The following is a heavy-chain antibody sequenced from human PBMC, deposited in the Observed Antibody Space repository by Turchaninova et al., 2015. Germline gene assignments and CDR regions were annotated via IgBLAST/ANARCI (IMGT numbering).Heavy chain of an antibody. CDR3: AREDCSGGTCSYFDY. Sequence: QVQLQQWGAGRLKPSEALALTCAVYGESFKGYHWSWIRQPPGKGLEWIGEINYSGSTNYNPSLKSRATISVDTSRNQFSLKLMSVTAADTAVYYCAREDCSGGTCSYFDYWGQGTLVTVSS. CDR1: GESFKGYH. D-gene: IGHD2-15*01. V-gene: IGHV4-34*01. CDR2: INYSGST. J-gene: IGHJ4*02.